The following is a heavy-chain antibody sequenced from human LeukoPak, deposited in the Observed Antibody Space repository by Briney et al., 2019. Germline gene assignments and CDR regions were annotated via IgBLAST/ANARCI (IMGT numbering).Heavy chain of an antibody. CDR2: ISWDGDET. V-gene: IGHV3-9*01. CDR1: GFTFNERA. CDR3: AKGDMTVVVSSLDR. J-gene: IGHJ5*02. D-gene: IGHD3-22*01. Sequence: TGGSLRLSCTASGFTFNERAMHWVRQRPGKGLEWISGISWDGDETAYVDSVRGRFTSSRDNAKNSLYLQMTGLRFDDTALYYCAKGDMTVVVSSLDRWGRGTLVTVSS.